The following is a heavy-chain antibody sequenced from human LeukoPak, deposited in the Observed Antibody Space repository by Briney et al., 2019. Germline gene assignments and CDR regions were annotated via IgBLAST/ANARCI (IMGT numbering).Heavy chain of an antibody. V-gene: IGHV5-51*01. Sequence: GESLKISCKASGYGFTSYWIVWVRQMPGKGLEWMGIIYPDDSNTRYSPSFQGQVTISADKSISTAYLQWCSLKASDTAMYYCARLIYGTHYYYYYGMDVWGQGTTVTVSS. CDR1: GYGFTSYW. J-gene: IGHJ6*02. CDR2: IYPDDSNT. D-gene: IGHD3-3*02. CDR3: ARLIYGTHYYYYYGMDV.